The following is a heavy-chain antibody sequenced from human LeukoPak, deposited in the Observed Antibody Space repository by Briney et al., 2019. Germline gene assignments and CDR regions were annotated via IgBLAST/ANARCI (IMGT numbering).Heavy chain of an antibody. CDR2: ISSSGSTI. D-gene: IGHD1-26*01. V-gene: IGHV3-48*03. Sequence: GGSLRLSCAASGFTLTNYVMSWVRQAPGKGLEWVSYISSSGSTIYYADSVKGRFTISRDNDKNSLYLQMNSLRAEDTAVYYCARGDSGSYYFDYWGQGTLVTVSS. CDR1: GFTLTNYV. CDR3: ARGDSGSYYFDY. J-gene: IGHJ4*02.